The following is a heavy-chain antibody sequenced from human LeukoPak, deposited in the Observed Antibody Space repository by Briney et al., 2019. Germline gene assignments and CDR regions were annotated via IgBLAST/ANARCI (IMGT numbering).Heavy chain of an antibody. CDR2: ISGSGGST. J-gene: IGHJ1*01. CDR3: AEDGDYIAVAGTQYFQH. CDR1: GFTFSSYA. D-gene: IGHD6-19*01. V-gene: IGHV3-23*01. Sequence: GGSLRLSCAASGFTFSSYAMSWVRQAPGKGLEWVSAISGSGGSTYYADSVKGRFTISRDNSKNTLYLQMNSLRAEDTAVYYCAEDGDYIAVAGTQYFQHWGQGTLVTVSS.